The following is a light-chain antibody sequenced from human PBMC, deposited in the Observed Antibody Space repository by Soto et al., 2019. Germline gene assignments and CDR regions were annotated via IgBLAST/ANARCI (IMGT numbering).Light chain of an antibody. CDR1: SSDVGGYKY. Sequence: QSALAQPASVSGSPGQSIAISCTGTSSDVGGYKYVSWYQQHPGKAPKLLISEVGNRPSGVSDRFSGSKSGNTASLTISGLQAEDEADYYCSSFTSSYTFVFGSGTKVTVL. CDR3: SSFTSSYTFV. J-gene: IGLJ1*01. CDR2: EVG. V-gene: IGLV2-14*01.